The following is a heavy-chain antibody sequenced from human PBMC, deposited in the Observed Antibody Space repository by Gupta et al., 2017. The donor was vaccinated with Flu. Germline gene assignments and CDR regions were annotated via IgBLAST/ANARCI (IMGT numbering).Heavy chain of an antibody. J-gene: IGHJ6*02. CDR1: GGSISSSSYY. CDR2: IYYSGST. Sequence: QLQLQESGPGLVKPSETLSLTCTVSGGSISSSSYYWGWIRQPPGKGLEWIGSIYYSGSTYYNPSLKSRVTISVDTSKNQFSLKLSSVTAADTAVYYCARRPTDYYYDSSTGDIGMDVWGQGTTVTVSS. CDR3: ARRPTDYYYDSSTGDIGMDV. D-gene: IGHD3-22*01. V-gene: IGHV4-39*01.